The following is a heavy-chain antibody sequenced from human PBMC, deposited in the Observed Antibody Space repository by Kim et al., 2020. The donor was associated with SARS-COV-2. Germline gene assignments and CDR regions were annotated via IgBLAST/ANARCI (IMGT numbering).Heavy chain of an antibody. CDR3: ASDRYYYDSSAYYPPHFPLDY. CDR2: IWYDGSNK. J-gene: IGHJ4*02. Sequence: GGSLRLSCAASGFTFSSYGMHWVRQAPGKGLEWVAVIWYDGSNKYYADSVKGRFTISRDNSKNTLYLQMNSLRAEDTAVYYCASDRYYYDSSAYYPPHFPLDYWGQGTLVTVSS. D-gene: IGHD3-22*01. V-gene: IGHV3-33*01. CDR1: GFTFSSYG.